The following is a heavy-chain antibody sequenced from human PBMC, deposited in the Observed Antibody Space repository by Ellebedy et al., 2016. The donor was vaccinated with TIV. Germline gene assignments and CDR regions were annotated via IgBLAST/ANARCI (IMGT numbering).Heavy chain of an antibody. CDR2: ISGTAINT. CDR1: GFSFFTHG. Sequence: GESLKISXAASGFSFFTHGMSWVRQAPGKGLEWVSAISGTAINTFYADSVKGRFTISRDNSRNTLYLQMNSLRVDDTAVYYCAKRTPFLVQTLGEFDYWGQGTLVTVSS. CDR3: AKRTPFLVQTLGEFDY. V-gene: IGHV3-23*01. J-gene: IGHJ4*02. D-gene: IGHD1-1*01.